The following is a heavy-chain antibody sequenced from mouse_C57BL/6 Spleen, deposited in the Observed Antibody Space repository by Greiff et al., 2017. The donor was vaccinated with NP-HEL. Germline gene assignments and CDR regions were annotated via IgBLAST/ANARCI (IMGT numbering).Heavy chain of an antibody. CDR2: IYPGDGDT. Sequence: QVHVKQSGAELVKPGASVKISCKASGYAFSSYWMNWVKQRPGKGLEWIGQIYPGDGDTNYNGKFKGKATLTADKSSSTAYMQLSSLTSEDSAVYFCARAYDYYFDYGGQGTTLTVSS. J-gene: IGHJ2*01. CDR1: GYAFSSYW. D-gene: IGHD2-4*01. CDR3: ARAYDYYFDY. V-gene: IGHV1-80*01.